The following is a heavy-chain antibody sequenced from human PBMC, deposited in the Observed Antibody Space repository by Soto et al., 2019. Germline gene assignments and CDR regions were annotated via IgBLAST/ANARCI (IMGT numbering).Heavy chain of an antibody. J-gene: IGHJ6*02. V-gene: IGHV3-21*01. D-gene: IGHD6-13*01. CDR1: GFTFSSYS. Sequence: GGSLRLSCAASGFTFSSYSMNWVRQAPGKGLEWVSSISSSSSYIYYADSVKGRFTISRDNAKNSLYLQMNSLRAEDTAVYYCARDEGIAEAGIVSWGMDVWGQGTTVTV. CDR2: ISSSSSYI. CDR3: ARDEGIAEAGIVSWGMDV.